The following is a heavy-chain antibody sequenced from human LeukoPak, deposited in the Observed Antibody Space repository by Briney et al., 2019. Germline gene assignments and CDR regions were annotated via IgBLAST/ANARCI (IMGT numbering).Heavy chain of an antibody. V-gene: IGHV4-59*01. J-gene: IGHJ4*02. CDR1: GGSINNYY. D-gene: IGHD2-2*01. CDR3: ARGYCSTTSCYPGDY. CDR2: IYYSGST. Sequence: SETLSLTCTVSGGSINNYYWSWIRQPPGKGLEWIGYIYYSGSTNYNPSLKSRVTISVDTSKNQFSLKLSSVTAADTAVYYCARGYCSTTSCYPGDYWGQGTLVTVSS.